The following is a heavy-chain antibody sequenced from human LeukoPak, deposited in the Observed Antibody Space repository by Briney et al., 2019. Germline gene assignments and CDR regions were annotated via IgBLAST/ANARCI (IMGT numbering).Heavy chain of an antibody. CDR3: ARASFSVRSGYFFDYYYMDV. V-gene: IGHV1-69*06. D-gene: IGHD3-3*01. CDR1: GGTFSSYA. CDR2: IIPIFGTA. Sequence: ASVKVSCKASGGTFSSYAISWVRQAPGQGLEWMGGIIPIFGTANYAQKFQGRVTITADKSTSTAYMELSSLRSEDTAVYYCARASFSVRSGYFFDYYYMDVWGKGTTVTVSS. J-gene: IGHJ6*03.